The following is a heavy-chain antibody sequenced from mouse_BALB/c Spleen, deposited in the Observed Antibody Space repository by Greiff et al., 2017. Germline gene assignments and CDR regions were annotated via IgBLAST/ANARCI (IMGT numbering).Heavy chain of an antibody. CDR2: IRNKANGYTT. CDR3: ARDGYYAMDY. J-gene: IGHJ4*01. V-gene: IGHV7-3*02. CDR1: GFTFTDYY. Sequence: EVKLVESGGGLVQPGGSLRLSCATSGFTFTDYYMSWVRQPPGKALEWLGFIRNKANGYTTEYSASVKGRFTISRDNSQSILYLQMNTLRAEDRATYYCARDGYYAMDYWGQGTSVTVSS.